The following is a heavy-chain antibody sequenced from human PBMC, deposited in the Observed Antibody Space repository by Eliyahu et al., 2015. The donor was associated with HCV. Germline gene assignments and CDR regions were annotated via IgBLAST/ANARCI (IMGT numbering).Heavy chain of an antibody. CDR1: GFTFSXYA. V-gene: IGHV3-23*01. D-gene: IGHD3-3*01. Sequence: EVQLLESGGGLVQPGGSLRLSCAASGFTFSXYAXSWVRQAPGKGLEWVSAISGSGGSTYYADSVEGPVHHLQHXDNSKNTLYLQMNSLRAEDTAVYYCAKDGVTIFGVVISKPYYFDYWGQGTLVTVSS. CDR3: AKDGVTIFGVVISKPYYFDY. J-gene: IGHJ4*02. CDR2: ISGSGGST.